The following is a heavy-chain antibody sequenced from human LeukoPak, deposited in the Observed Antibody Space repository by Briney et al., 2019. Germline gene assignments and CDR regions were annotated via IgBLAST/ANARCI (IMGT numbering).Heavy chain of an antibody. V-gene: IGHV3-43D*03. CDR1: GFTFDDYA. D-gene: IGHD6-6*01. CDR3: AKDINGAARGYFDY. Sequence: GGSLRLSRAASGFTFDDYAMHWVRQAPGKGLEWVSLISWDGGSTYYADSVKGRFTISRDNSKNSLYLQMNSLRAEDTALYYCAKDINGAARGYFDYWGQGTLVTVSS. J-gene: IGHJ4*02. CDR2: ISWDGGST.